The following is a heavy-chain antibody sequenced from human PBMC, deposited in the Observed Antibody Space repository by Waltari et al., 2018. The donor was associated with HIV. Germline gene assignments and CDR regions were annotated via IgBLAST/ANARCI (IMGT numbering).Heavy chain of an antibody. D-gene: IGHD4-17*01. V-gene: IGHV3-33*01. CDR3: ARSGSHNDYGDHLYFDY. Sequence: QVQLVESGGGVVQPGRSLRLTCAASGFTFRRDGMHCVRQGSGKGLGWVAVIWYDESNKYFADSVKGRFTISRDNSKSTLYLQMNSLRAEDTAVYYCARSGSHNDYGDHLYFDYWGQGTLVTVSS. CDR1: GFTFRRDG. CDR2: IWYDESNK. J-gene: IGHJ4*02.